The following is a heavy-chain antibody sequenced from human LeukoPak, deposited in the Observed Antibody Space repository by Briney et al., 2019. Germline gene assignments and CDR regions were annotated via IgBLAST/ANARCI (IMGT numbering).Heavy chain of an antibody. V-gene: IGHV3-15*01. Sequence: GGSLRLSCAASGFTFSNAWMSWVRQAPGKGLEWVGRIKTKTDGGTTAFAAPVKGRFTMSRDDSKNTLYLQMNTLKTEDTAMYYCTTGGLWYSGRVFWGQGTLVTVS. D-gene: IGHD3-10*01. CDR1: GFTFSNAW. CDR2: IKTKTDGGTT. CDR3: TTGGLWYSGRVF. J-gene: IGHJ4*02.